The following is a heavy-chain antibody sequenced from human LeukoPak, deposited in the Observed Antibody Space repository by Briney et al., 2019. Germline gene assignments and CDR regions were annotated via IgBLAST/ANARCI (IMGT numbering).Heavy chain of an antibody. Sequence: PGGSLRLSCVASGFTFSSYGMHWVRQAPGKGLEWVAFIQYDGSNKYFADSVKGRFAISRDNSKKTLYLQMNSQRAEDTAVYYCAKDPDYWGQGTLVTVSS. CDR3: AKDPDY. CDR1: GFTFSSYG. J-gene: IGHJ4*02. CDR2: IQYDGSNK. V-gene: IGHV3-30*02.